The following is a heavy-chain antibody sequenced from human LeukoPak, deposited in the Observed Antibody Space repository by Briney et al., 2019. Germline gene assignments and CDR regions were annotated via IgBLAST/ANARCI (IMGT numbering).Heavy chain of an antibody. V-gene: IGHV6-1*01. CDR3: SRSAPDFYYAMDV. J-gene: IGHJ6*02. CDR2: TYYRFKWYN. CDR1: GDRVSSNSAA. Sequence: SQTLSLTCAISGDRVSSNSAAWNWIRQSPSRGLEWLRRTYYRFKWYNDYALSVKSRITINPDTSKNQFSLQLNSVTPDDTAIYYCSRSAPDFYYAMDVWGQGTTVTVSS.